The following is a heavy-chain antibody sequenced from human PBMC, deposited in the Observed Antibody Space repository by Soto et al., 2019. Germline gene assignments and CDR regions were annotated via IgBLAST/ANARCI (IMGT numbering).Heavy chain of an antibody. Sequence: SVKVSCKASGGTFSSYAISWVRQAPGQGLEWMGGIIPIFGTANYAQKFQGRVTITADESTSTAYMELSSLRSEDTAVYYCARDLEPVYDFWSGYNNWFAPWGQGTLVTVYS. J-gene: IGHJ5*02. D-gene: IGHD3-3*01. V-gene: IGHV1-69*13. CDR3: ARDLEPVYDFWSGYNNWFAP. CDR2: IIPIFGTA. CDR1: GGTFSSYA.